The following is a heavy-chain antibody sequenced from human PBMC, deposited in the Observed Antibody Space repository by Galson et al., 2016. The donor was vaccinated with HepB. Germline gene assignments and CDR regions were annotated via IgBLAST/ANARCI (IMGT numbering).Heavy chain of an antibody. J-gene: IGHJ5*02. CDR1: GFTFSKFA. CDR2: IRGSGDST. V-gene: IGHV3-23*01. D-gene: IGHD4-17*01. CDR3: AKDPNYAEGENWFDP. Sequence: SLRLSCAASGFTFSKFAMNWVHQAPGKWLEWVSSIRGSGDSTYYANSVKGRFTISRDNSQNTLYLQMNSLRGEDTAVYYCAKDPNYAEGENWFDPWGQGTLVTVSS.